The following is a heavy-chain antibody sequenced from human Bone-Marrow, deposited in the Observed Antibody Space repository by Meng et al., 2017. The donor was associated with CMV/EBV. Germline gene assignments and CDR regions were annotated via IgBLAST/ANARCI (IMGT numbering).Heavy chain of an antibody. J-gene: IGHJ4*02. Sequence: ASVKVSCKAFGGTFSSYAISWVRQAPGQGLEWMGWINPNSGSTSYAQKFQGRVTMTRDTSTSTVYMELSSLRSEDTAVYYCARDRQWLVRASEIDYWGQGTLVTVSS. CDR3: ARDRQWLVRASEIDY. V-gene: IGHV1-8*02. CDR1: GGTFSSYA. D-gene: IGHD6-19*01. CDR2: INPNSGST.